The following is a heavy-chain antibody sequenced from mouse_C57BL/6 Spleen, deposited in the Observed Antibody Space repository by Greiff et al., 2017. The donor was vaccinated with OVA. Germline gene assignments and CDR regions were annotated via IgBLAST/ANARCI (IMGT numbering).Heavy chain of an antibody. D-gene: IGHD3-1*01. CDR1: GYTFTSYW. V-gene: IGHV1-52*01. J-gene: IGHJ2*01. CDR3: SRGLTSYYFDY. Sequence: QVQLQQPGAELVRPGSSVKLSCKASGYTFTSYWMHWVKQRPIQGLEWIGNIDTSDSETHYNQKFKDKVTLTVDKATSTAYMQRSSLTSDDTAVYYCSRGLTSYYFDYWGQGTTLTVSS. CDR2: IDTSDSET.